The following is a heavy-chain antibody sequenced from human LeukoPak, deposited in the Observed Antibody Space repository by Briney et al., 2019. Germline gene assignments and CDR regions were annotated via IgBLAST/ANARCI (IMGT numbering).Heavy chain of an antibody. CDR3: ARELAYCSSSSCYVGTFHI. CDR2: INHSGST. Sequence: SSETLSLTCAVYGGSFSGYYWSWIRQPPGKGLEWIGEINHSGSTNYNPSLKSRVTISVDTSKNQFSLKLSSVTAADTAVYYCARELAYCSSSSCYVGTFHIWGQGTMVTVSS. V-gene: IGHV4-34*01. J-gene: IGHJ3*02. CDR1: GGSFSGYY. D-gene: IGHD2-2*01.